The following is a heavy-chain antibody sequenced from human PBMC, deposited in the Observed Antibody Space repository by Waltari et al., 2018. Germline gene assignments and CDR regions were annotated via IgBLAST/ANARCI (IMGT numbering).Heavy chain of an antibody. Sequence: QVQLQESGPGLVKPSETLSLTCTVSGGSMNGYSWSWIRQSPGKGLEWIGVFSHSGTTDYNPSLNSRVTISVDSSTNQFSLRLSSMTAADTAVYYCAREDGFWHRRGYIPEYFDYWGQGSLVAISS. CDR3: AREDGFWHRRGYIPEYFDY. V-gene: IGHV4-59*01. J-gene: IGHJ4*02. CDR1: GGSMNGYS. CDR2: FSHSGTT. D-gene: IGHD3-22*01.